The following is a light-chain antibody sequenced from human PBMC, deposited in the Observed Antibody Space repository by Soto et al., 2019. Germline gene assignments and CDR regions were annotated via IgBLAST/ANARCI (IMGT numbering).Light chain of an antibody. CDR1: QSVSRN. Sequence: EIVMTQSPATLSVSPGERATLSCRASQSVSRNLAWYQQKPGQAPRLLIYGASTRVTGIPARFSGSGSGTEFTLTISSLQSEDFAVYYCQQYNNWPLLTFGGGTKVEIK. CDR2: GAS. CDR3: QQYNNWPLLT. J-gene: IGKJ4*01. V-gene: IGKV3-15*01.